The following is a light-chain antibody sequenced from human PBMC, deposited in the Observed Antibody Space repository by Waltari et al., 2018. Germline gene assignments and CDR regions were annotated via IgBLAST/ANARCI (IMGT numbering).Light chain of an antibody. J-gene: IGKJ4*01. CDR2: EAS. CDR1: QYIGDY. CDR3: QNRRNWPLLT. Sequence: VLTQSPATLSLSPGDRATLSCRASQYIGDYLAWYQQKPGQAPRLLMSEASNRATGVPDRFSASGSGTDFTLTVSSLEPEDVAVYYCQNRRNWPLLTFGGGTKVEIK. V-gene: IGKV3-11*01.